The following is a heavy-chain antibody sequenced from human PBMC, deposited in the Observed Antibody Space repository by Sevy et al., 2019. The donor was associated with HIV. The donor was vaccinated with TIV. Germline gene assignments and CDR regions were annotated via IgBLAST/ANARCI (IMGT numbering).Heavy chain of an antibody. CDR1: GFTFSSYS. V-gene: IGHV3-21*01. D-gene: IGHD2-8*01. Sequence: GGSLRLSCAASGFTFSSYSMNWVRQAPGKGLEWVSSISSSSSYIYYADSVKGRFTISRDNAKNSLYLQMNSLRAEDTAVYYCARDVCTNGARYYFDYWGQGTLVTVSS. CDR3: ARDVCTNGARYYFDY. J-gene: IGHJ4*02. CDR2: ISSSSSYI.